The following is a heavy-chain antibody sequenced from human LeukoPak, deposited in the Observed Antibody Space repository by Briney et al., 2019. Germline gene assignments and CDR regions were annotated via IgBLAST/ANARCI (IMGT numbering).Heavy chain of an antibody. V-gene: IGHV4-34*01. D-gene: IGHD2-2*01. CDR2: INRGGDT. CDR3: ARVRSSSLLGYYYMDV. J-gene: IGHJ6*03. CDR1: GGSFSGYY. Sequence: SETLSLTCAVYGGSFSGYYWSWIRQPPGKGLEWIGEINRGGDTNYNPSLKSRVTISVDTSKNQFSLNLKSVTAADTAVYYCARVRSSSLLGYYYMDVWGKGTTVTVSS.